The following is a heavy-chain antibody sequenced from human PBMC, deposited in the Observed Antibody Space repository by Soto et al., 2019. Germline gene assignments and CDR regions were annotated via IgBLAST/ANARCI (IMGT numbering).Heavy chain of an antibody. CDR2: IWYDGTSK. V-gene: IGHV3-33*06. Sequence: PGGSLRLSCAASGFTFRNHAMHWVRQAPGKGLEWVALIWYDGTSKYYADSVRGRFTISRDNSNNTLYLQMDSLRAEDTAVYYCAKDRTAAARNFDYWGQGTLVTVSS. J-gene: IGHJ4*02. CDR3: AKDRTAAARNFDY. D-gene: IGHD6-13*01. CDR1: GFTFRNHA.